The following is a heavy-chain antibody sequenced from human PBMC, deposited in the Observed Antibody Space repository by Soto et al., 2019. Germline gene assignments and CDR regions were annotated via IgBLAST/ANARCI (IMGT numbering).Heavy chain of an antibody. V-gene: IGHV3-13*01. CDR1: GFTFSSYD. Sequence: EVQLVESGGGLVQPGGSLRLSCAASGFTFSSYDMHWVRQATGKGLEWVSAIGTAGDTYYPGSVKGRFTISRENAKNSLYLQMNSLRAGDTAVYCCARVRSSSSAFDIWGQGTMVTVSS. CDR3: ARVRSSSSAFDI. J-gene: IGHJ3*02. CDR2: IGTAGDT. D-gene: IGHD6-6*01.